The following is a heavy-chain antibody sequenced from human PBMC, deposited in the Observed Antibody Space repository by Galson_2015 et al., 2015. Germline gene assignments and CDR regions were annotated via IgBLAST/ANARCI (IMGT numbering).Heavy chain of an antibody. Sequence: SVKVSCKASGYTFTAYGISWVRQAPGQGLEWMGWISGYNGNTKYAQKLQGRVTMTTDTSRSTAYMELRSLRSDDTAVYYCARDDYDFWSAYPEFLDYWGQGTLVTVSS. CDR2: ISGYNGNT. CDR1: GYTFTAYG. J-gene: IGHJ4*02. CDR3: ARDDYDFWSAYPEFLDY. D-gene: IGHD3-3*01. V-gene: IGHV1-18*01.